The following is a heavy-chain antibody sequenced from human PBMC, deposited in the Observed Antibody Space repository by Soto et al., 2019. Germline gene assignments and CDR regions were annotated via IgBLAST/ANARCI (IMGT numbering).Heavy chain of an antibody. CDR1: GFTFSSYA. D-gene: IGHD6-13*01. Sequence: GGSLRLSCAASGFTFSSYAMSWVRQAPGKGLEWVSAISGSGGSTYYADSVKGRFTISRDNSKNTLYLQMNSLRAEDTAVYYCAKGSSPHRGGANWFDPWGQGTLVTVSS. J-gene: IGHJ5*02. CDR2: ISGSGGST. CDR3: AKGSSPHRGGANWFDP. V-gene: IGHV3-23*01.